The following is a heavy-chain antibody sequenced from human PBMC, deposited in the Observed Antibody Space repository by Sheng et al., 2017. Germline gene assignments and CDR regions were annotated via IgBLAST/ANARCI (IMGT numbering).Heavy chain of an antibody. CDR1: GFTFSLYA. Sequence: EVQLVESGGGLVQSGGSLRLSCAASGFTFSLYAIHWVRQAPGKGLEYVSAISTSGVSTYFVNSVKGRFTISRDNSKNTVYLQMGSLRAEDMAVYYCARDTGRGYFDYWGQGTLVTVSS. CDR2: ISTSGVST. D-gene: IGHD3-10*01. J-gene: IGHJ4*02. V-gene: IGHV3-64*01. CDR3: ARDTGRGYFDY.